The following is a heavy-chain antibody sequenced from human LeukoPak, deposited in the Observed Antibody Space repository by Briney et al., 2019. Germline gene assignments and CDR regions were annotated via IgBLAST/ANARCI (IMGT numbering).Heavy chain of an antibody. J-gene: IGHJ6*02. CDR2: INPNSGGT. Sequence: ASVKVSCKASGYTFNGYYMHWVRQAPGQGLEWMGWINPNSGGTNYAQKFQGRVTMTRDTSISTAYMELSRLRSDDTAVYYCARVEYRYGSGYYYYYYGMDVWGQGTTVTVSS. V-gene: IGHV1-2*02. CDR1: GYTFNGYY. D-gene: IGHD3-10*01. CDR3: ARVEYRYGSGYYYYYYGMDV.